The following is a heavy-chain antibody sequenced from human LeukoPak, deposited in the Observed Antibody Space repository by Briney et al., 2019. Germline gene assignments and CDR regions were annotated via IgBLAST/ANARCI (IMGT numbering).Heavy chain of an antibody. D-gene: IGHD1-26*01. CDR2: MYYSGST. CDR3: ARHISGSYEILDY. J-gene: IGHJ4*02. Sequence: SETLSLTCTVSGGSISNDSYYWGWIRQPPGKGLEWIGSMYYSGSTYYNPSLKGRVTISVDTSKNQFSLKLTSVTAADTAVYYCARHISGSYEILDYWGQGTLVTVSS. CDR1: GGSISNDSYY. V-gene: IGHV4-39*01.